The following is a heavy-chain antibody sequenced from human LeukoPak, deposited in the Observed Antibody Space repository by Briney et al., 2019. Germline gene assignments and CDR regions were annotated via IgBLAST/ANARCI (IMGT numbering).Heavy chain of an antibody. CDR2: INHSGST. J-gene: IGHJ4*02. Sequence: SETLSLTCAVYGVSFSGYYWSWIRQPPGKGLEWIGEINHSGSTNYNPSLKSRVTISVDTSKNQFSLKLSSVTAADTAVYYCASGPPYSYGYGEDYWGQGTLVTVSS. CDR3: ASGPPYSYGYGEDY. D-gene: IGHD5-18*01. V-gene: IGHV4-34*01. CDR1: GVSFSGYY.